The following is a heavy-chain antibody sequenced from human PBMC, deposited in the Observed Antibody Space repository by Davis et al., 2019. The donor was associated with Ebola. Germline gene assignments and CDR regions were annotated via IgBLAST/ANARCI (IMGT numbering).Heavy chain of an antibody. Sequence: AASVKVSCKASGGTFSSYTISWVRQAPGQGLEWMGRIIPILGIANYAQKFQGRVTITADKSTSTAYMELSSLRSEDTAVYYCARESADDFWSGYPLDYWGQGTLVTVSS. V-gene: IGHV1-69*04. J-gene: IGHJ4*02. D-gene: IGHD3-3*01. CDR2: IIPILGIA. CDR1: GGTFSSYT. CDR3: ARESADDFWSGYPLDY.